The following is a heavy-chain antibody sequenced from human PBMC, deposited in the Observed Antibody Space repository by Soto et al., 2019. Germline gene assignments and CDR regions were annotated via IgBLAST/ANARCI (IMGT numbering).Heavy chain of an antibody. D-gene: IGHD6-13*01. V-gene: IGHV4-59*01. CDR3: ARYRREAVAGYTLDN. J-gene: IGHJ4*02. CDR1: GGSISSNY. CDR2: VYNSGST. Sequence: ETLSLTCTVSGGSISSNYWTWIRQPPGKGLEWIGYVYNSGSTNYNPSLKSRVTISEDTSKSQFSLKVNSMTAADTAVYYCARYRREAVAGYTLDNWGQGILVTVSS.